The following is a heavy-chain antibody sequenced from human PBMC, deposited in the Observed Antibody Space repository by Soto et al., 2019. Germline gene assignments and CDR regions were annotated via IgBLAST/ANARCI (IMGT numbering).Heavy chain of an antibody. CDR1: GFTFSSYG. Sequence: PGGSLRLSCAASGFTFSSYGMHWIRQAPGKGLEWVAVIWYDGSNKYYADSVRGRFTNSRDHSKHTLYLQKNSLSAEDTAVYYCARDYESRGLGFQKPNCMDVWGQGTTVTVSS. CDR2: IWYDGSNK. V-gene: IGHV3-33*01. CDR3: ARDYESRGLGFQKPNCMDV. D-gene: IGHD3-22*01. J-gene: IGHJ6*02.